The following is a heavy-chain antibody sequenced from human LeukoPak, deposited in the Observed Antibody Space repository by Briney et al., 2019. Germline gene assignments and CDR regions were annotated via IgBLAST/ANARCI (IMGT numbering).Heavy chain of an antibody. CDR3: AREALFDYDILTGHPHDY. V-gene: IGHV1-2*02. CDR2: INPNSGGT. Sequence: ASVKFSGKASGYTFTSHYMHWVRQALGQGLEWMGWINPNSGGTNYAQKFQGRVTMTRDTSISTAYMELSRLRPDDTAVYYCAREALFDYDILTGHPHDYWGQGTLVTVSS. CDR1: GYTFTSHY. D-gene: IGHD3-9*01. J-gene: IGHJ4*02.